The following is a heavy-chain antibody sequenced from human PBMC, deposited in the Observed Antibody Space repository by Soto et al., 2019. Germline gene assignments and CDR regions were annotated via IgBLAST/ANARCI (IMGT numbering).Heavy chain of an antibody. CDR3: ARAGDSSGYYINYFDY. D-gene: IGHD3-22*01. V-gene: IGHV1-46*01. J-gene: IGHJ4*02. CDR2: INPSGGST. Sequence: ASVKVSCKASGYTFTSYYMHWVRQAPGQGLEWMGIINPSGGSTSYAQKFQGRVTMTRDTSTSTVYMELSSLRSEDTAVYYCARAGDSSGYYINYFDYWGQGTLVTVSS. CDR1: GYTFTSYY.